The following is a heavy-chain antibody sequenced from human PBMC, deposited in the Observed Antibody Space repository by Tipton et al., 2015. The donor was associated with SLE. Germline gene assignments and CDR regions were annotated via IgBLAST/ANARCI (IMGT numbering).Heavy chain of an antibody. D-gene: IGHD3-3*01. Sequence: LRLSCTVSGFSISTDYYWNWIRQPPGQGLEWICYIHYSGTTHDNPSLKSRVTMSVDMSKNQFSLRLTSVTAADTAVSYCARVGLDFWSANYPSGGMDVWGQGTTVTVSS. CDR2: IHYSGTT. CDR3: ARVGLDFWSANYPSGGMDV. J-gene: IGHJ6*02. CDR1: GFSISTDYY. V-gene: IGHV4-61*01.